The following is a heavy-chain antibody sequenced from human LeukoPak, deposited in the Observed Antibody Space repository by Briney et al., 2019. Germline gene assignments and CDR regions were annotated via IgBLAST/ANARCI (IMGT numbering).Heavy chain of an antibody. CDR2: ISAYNGNT. CDR1: GYTFTSYG. D-gene: IGHD3-10*01. J-gene: IGHJ6*03. CDR3: ARGGVRFGDRYYYYMDV. V-gene: IGHV1-18*01. Sequence: GASVKVSCKASGYTFTSYGISWVRQAPGQGLEWMGWISAYNGNTNYAQKLQGRVTMTRNTSISTAYMELSSLRSEDTAVYYCARGGVRFGDRYYYYMDVWGKGTRSPSP.